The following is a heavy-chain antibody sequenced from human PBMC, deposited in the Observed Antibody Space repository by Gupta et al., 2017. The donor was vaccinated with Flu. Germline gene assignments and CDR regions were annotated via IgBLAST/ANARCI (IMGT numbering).Heavy chain of an antibody. Sequence: QVQLQESGPGLVKPSQTLSLTCTVSGGSISSGGYYWSWIRQHPGKGLEWIGYIYYSGSTYYNPSLKSRVTISVDTSKNQFSLKLSSVTAADTAVYYCARTATIRITMIVVVMNAFDIWGQGTMVTVSS. CDR3: ARTATIRITMIVVVMNAFDI. J-gene: IGHJ3*02. V-gene: IGHV4-31*03. CDR2: IYYSGST. D-gene: IGHD3-22*01. CDR1: GGSISSGGYY.